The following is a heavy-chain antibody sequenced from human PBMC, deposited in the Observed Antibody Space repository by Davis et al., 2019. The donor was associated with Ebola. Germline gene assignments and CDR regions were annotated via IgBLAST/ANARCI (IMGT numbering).Heavy chain of an antibody. J-gene: IGHJ6*04. CDR1: GFTFSSYG. D-gene: IGHD1-26*01. Sequence: GESLKISCAASGFTFSSYGMHWVRQAPGKGLEWVAVISFDGSNKYYADSVKGRFTISRDNSKNTLYLQMNSLRVEDTAVYYCAKDRVAATEAYYYGMDVWGTGTMVTVSS. V-gene: IGHV3-30*18. CDR2: ISFDGSNK. CDR3: AKDRVAATEAYYYGMDV.